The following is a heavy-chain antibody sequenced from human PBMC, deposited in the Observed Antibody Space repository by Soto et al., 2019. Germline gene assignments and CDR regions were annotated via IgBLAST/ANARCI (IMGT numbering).Heavy chain of an antibody. CDR2: IYYSGST. J-gene: IGHJ4*02. Sequence: PSETLSLTCTVSGASVSSGSYYWSWIRQPPGKGLEWIGHIYYSGSTSYNPSLKSRVTMSVDTSKNQFSLKLTSVTAADTAVYYCARISHFLTPHDYWGQGTLVTVSS. CDR1: GASVSSGSYY. D-gene: IGHD3-3*02. CDR3: ARISHFLTPHDY. V-gene: IGHV4-61*01.